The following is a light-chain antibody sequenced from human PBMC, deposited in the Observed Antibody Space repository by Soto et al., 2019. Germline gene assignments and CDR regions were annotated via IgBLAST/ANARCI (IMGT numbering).Light chain of an antibody. CDR3: QQRSNWPIT. V-gene: IGKV3-11*01. Sequence: EIVLTQSPATLSLSPGERATLTCSASQSVSSYLAWYQQKPGQAPRLLIYDASNRATGIPARFSGSGSGTDFTLTISSLAPEDFAVYYCQQRSNWPITFGQGTQLEIK. CDR1: QSVSSY. J-gene: IGKJ5*01. CDR2: DAS.